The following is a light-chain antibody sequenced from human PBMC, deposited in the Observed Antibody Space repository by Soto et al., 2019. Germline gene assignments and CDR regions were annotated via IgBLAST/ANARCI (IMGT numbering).Light chain of an antibody. J-gene: IGKJ4*02. V-gene: IGKV1-27*01. Sequence: GDRVTITCRASQDIGNFLAWYQQKPGKVPKLLIYAASPLQSGVPSRFSGGGSGTDFTLTISSLQPEDVATYYCQKYNNAPLTFGGGTKVDIK. CDR3: QKYNNAPLT. CDR2: AAS. CDR1: QDIGNF.